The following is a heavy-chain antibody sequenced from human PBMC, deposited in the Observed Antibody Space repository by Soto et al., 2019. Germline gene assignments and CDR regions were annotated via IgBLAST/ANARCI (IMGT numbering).Heavy chain of an antibody. J-gene: IGHJ4*02. CDR3: ARDRMGDYGLTD. CDR1: GFTVSSNY. D-gene: IGHD4-17*01. Sequence: EVQLVESGGGLVQPGGSLRLSCAASGFTVSSNYMSWVRQAPGKGLEWVSVIYSGGSTYYADSVKCRFTISRHNSKNPLYVQMNSLRAEDTVVYYCARDRMGDYGLTDWGQGTLVTVSS. V-gene: IGHV3-53*04. CDR2: IYSGGST.